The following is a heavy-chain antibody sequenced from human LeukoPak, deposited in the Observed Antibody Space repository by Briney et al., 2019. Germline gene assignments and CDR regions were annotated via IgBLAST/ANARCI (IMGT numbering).Heavy chain of an antibody. CDR3: AREVNVPAGSDGFDI. J-gene: IGHJ3*02. D-gene: IGHD2-2*01. V-gene: IGHV4-30-4*01. Sequence: SETLSLTCTVSGDSITSANYFWSWIRQPPGEDLEWIGYMPYNGGASYNPSFRGRATISLDTSKNEFSLRLSSVTAPDTAIYYCAREVNVPAGSDGFDIWGQGTMVTVSP. CDR1: GDSITSANYF. CDR2: MPYNGGA.